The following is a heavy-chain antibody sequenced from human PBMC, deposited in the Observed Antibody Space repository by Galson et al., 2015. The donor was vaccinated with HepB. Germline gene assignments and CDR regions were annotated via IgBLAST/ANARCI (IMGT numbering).Heavy chain of an antibody. D-gene: IGHD3-10*01. CDR2: IKGPSGAT. J-gene: IGHJ1*01. CDR1: GPSFTDVW. V-gene: IGHV3-15*01. Sequence: SLRLSCAASGPSFTDVWMSWVRQVPGRGLEWVGRIKGPSGATDYGAPVKSRFIISRDESKTILYLQMNSLKTEDTAVYYCSALGSYGEFFNSWGQGTPVTVPS. CDR3: SALGSYGEFFNS.